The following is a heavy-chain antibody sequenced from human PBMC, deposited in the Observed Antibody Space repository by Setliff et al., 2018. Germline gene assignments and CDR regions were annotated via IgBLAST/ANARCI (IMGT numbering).Heavy chain of an antibody. CDR2: INSGGSKV. CDR1: GFTFRSYE. Sequence: GGSLRLSCAASGFTFRSYEMNWVRQTPGKGLEWVSYINSGGSKVYYADSVKGRFTISRDNAKNSLYLLMKSVRVDDTAVYYCARSMPSTSWGQGTLVTVSS. CDR3: ARSMPSTS. V-gene: IGHV3-48*03. J-gene: IGHJ4*02. D-gene: IGHD2-2*01.